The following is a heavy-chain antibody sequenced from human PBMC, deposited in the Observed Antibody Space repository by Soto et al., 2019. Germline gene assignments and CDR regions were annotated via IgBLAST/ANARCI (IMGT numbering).Heavy chain of an antibody. CDR1: GYTFTGYY. J-gene: IGHJ3*02. Sequence: ASVKVSCKASGYTFTGYYMHWVRQAPGQGLEWMGWTNPNSGGTNYAQKFQGWVTMTRDTSISTAYMELSRLRSDDTAVYYCARGSGCSSTSCYRAFDIWGQGTMVTVSS. V-gene: IGHV1-2*04. CDR2: TNPNSGGT. D-gene: IGHD2-2*01. CDR3: ARGSGCSSTSCYRAFDI.